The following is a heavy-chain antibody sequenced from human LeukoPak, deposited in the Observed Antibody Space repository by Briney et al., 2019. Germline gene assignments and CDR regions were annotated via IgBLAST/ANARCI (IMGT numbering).Heavy chain of an antibody. D-gene: IGHD3-10*02. V-gene: IGHV3-30*03. CDR1: GFPFSSYG. J-gene: IGHJ6*02. CDR2: LSYDGSNE. CDR3: ARDLHYYVAMDV. Sequence: GRSLRLSCAASGFPFSSYGMHWVRQAPGKGLEWVAVLSYDGSNEYYADSVKGRFTISRDNSKNTLYLQMNSLRVEDTAVYYCARDLHYYVAMDVWGQGTTVTVSS.